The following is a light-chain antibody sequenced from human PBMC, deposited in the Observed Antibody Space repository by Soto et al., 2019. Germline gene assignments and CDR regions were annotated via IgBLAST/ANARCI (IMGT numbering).Light chain of an antibody. V-gene: IGLV2-14*01. CDR3: SSYTSSTPYV. J-gene: IGLJ1*01. CDR1: SSDVGGYNY. CDR2: DVS. Sequence: QSALTQPASVSGSPGQSITISCTGASSDVGGYNYVSWYQQHPGKAPKLMIYDVSNRPSGVSNRFSGSQSGNTASLTISGLQAEDEADYYCSSYTSSTPYVFGNGTKVTVL.